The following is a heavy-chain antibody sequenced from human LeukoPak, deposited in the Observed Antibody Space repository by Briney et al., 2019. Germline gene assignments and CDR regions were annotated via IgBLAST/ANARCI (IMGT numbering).Heavy chain of an antibody. J-gene: IGHJ4*02. D-gene: IGHD3-22*01. CDR1: GASISMYH. Sequence: SQTLSLNCTVSGASISMYHWSWIRQTPGKGLEWIGFIYYNWSTHYNAPLKSRVSLSVDTSRNPFFLTVNSVTAADTAVYFCARDARFYESSSYTFSYFDYWGQGIVVTVSS. CDR2: IYYNWST. CDR3: ARDARFYESSSYTFSYFDY. V-gene: IGHV4-59*01.